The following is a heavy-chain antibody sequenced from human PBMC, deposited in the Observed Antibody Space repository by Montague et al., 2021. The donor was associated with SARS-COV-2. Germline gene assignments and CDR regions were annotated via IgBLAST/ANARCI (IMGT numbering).Heavy chain of an antibody. V-gene: IGHV3-30-3*01. Sequence: SLRLSCAASGFTFSSYAMHWVRQAPGKGLVWVAVISYDGSNKYYADSVKGRFTISRDNSKNTLYLQMNSLRAEDTAVYYCAREDPSFDAFDIWGQGTMVTVSS. CDR3: AREDPSFDAFDI. CDR1: GFTFSSYA. J-gene: IGHJ3*02. CDR2: ISYDGSNK.